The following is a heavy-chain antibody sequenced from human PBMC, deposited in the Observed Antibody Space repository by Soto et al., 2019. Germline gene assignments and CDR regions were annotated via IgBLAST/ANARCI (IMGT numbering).Heavy chain of an antibody. Sequence: HPGGSLRLSCAASGFTFSNYGMHWVRQAPDKGLEWVAIIWYDGSNKYYADSVKGRFTISRDNSKHTLYLQMNSLRAEDTAVYYCARDPGSSWYQIDYWGQGALVTVSS. CDR2: IWYDGSNK. D-gene: IGHD6-13*01. J-gene: IGHJ4*02. CDR1: GFTFSNYG. CDR3: ARDPGSSWYQIDY. V-gene: IGHV3-33*01.